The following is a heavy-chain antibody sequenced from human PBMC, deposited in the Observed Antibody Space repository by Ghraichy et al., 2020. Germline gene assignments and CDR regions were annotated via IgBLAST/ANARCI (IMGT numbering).Heavy chain of an antibody. CDR2: ISYDGSNK. J-gene: IGHJ4*02. CDR1: GFTFSSYG. Sequence: GGSLRLSCAASGFTFSSYGMHWVRQAPGKGLEWVAVISYDGSNKYYADSVKGRFTISRDNSKNTLYLQMNSLRAEDTAVYYCANTFGNTVTNFDYWGQGTLVTVSS. CDR3: ANTFGNTVTNFDY. V-gene: IGHV3-30*18. D-gene: IGHD4-17*01.